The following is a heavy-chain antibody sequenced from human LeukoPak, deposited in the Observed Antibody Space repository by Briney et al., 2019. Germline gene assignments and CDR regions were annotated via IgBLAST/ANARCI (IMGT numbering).Heavy chain of an antibody. V-gene: IGHV1-18*01. D-gene: IGHD4-17*01. CDR3: ARGRTTVTEDY. CDR2: ISAYNGNT. CDR1: GYTFTSYG. Sequence: GASVKVSCKASGYTFTSYGISWVRQAPGQGLEWMGWISAYNGNTNYAQKLQGRVTMTRNTSISTAYMELSSLRSEDTAVYYCARGRTTVTEDYWGQGTLVTVSS. J-gene: IGHJ4*02.